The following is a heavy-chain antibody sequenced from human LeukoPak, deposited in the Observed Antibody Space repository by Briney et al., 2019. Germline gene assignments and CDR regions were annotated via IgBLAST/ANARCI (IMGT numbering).Heavy chain of an antibody. J-gene: IGHJ3*02. CDR2: ISSSSSYI. D-gene: IGHD2-21*02. CDR1: GFTFSSYA. Sequence: GGSLRLSCAASGFTFSSYAMSWVRQAPGKGLEWVSSISSSSSYIYYADSVKGRFTISRDNAKNSLYLQMNSLRAEDTAVYYCARRSRGWRLRAHDPGTRCGDDAFDIWGQGTMVTVSS. V-gene: IGHV3-21*01. CDR3: ARRSRGWRLRAHDPGTRCGDDAFDI.